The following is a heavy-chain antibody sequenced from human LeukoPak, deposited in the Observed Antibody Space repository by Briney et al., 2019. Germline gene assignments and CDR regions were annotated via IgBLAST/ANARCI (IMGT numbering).Heavy chain of an antibody. J-gene: IGHJ4*02. Sequence: GGSLRLSCAASGFTFSSYGMPWVRQAPGKGLEWVAVISYEGSNKYYADSVKGRFTISRDNSKNTLYLQMNSLKAEDTAMYYCAKGPGEYYDSSGYPPNGYRGQGTLVTVSS. CDR2: ISYEGSNK. D-gene: IGHD3-22*01. V-gene: IGHV3-30*18. CDR3: AKGPGEYYDSSGYPPNGY. CDR1: GFTFSSYG.